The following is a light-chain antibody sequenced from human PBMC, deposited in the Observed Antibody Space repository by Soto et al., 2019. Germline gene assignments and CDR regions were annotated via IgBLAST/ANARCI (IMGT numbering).Light chain of an antibody. CDR1: SSDVGGYKF. V-gene: IGLV2-14*01. Sequence: QSALTQPASVSASPGQSITISCTGTSSDVGGYKFVSWYQHHPGKAPKLMIYEVNNRPSGVSNRFSGSKSGNTASLTISGLQHEDEDDYFCKSYAGSNTYVFGSGTKVTVL. CDR3: KSYAGSNTYV. J-gene: IGLJ1*01. CDR2: EVN.